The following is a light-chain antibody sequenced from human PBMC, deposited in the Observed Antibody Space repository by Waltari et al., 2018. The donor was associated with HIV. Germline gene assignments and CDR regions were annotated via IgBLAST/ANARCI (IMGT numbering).Light chain of an antibody. CDR2: GAS. V-gene: IGKV3-15*01. CDR1: QSVRTS. CDR3: QQYDDWPPFT. J-gene: IGKJ2*01. Sequence: DIVMTQSPASLSVPPGESVTLSCRASQSVRTSLAWYQQTPGQAPRLLIYGASTRATCIPARFSGSGSGTDFTLTISSLPSQDSAFYHCQQYDDWPPFTFGQGTKLEIK.